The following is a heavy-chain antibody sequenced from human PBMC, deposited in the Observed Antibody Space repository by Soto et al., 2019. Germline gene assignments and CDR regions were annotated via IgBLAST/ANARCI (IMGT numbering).Heavy chain of an antibody. J-gene: IGHJ4*02. CDR1: GGSFTSNNW. Sequence: PETLSLTCAVSGGSFTSNNWWTWVRQPPGQGLEWIGEIYRTGSTNYNPSLKSRVTISLDKSENQFSLKVTSLTAADTAVYYCASRDPGTSVDYWGQGTLVTVSS. V-gene: IGHV4-4*03. D-gene: IGHD1-7*01. CDR2: IYRTGST. CDR3: ASRDPGTSVDY.